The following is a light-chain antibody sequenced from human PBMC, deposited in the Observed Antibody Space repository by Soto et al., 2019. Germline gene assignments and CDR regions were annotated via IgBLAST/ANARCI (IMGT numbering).Light chain of an antibody. CDR2: GAS. Sequence: EIVVTQSPGTLSLSPGERATLSCRASQSVSSRFIAWYQQKPGQAPRLLIYGASNRATGIPARFSGSGSGTDFTLTISSLEPEDFAVYYCQQRSNWLGITFGQGTRLEIK. J-gene: IGKJ5*01. CDR3: QQRSNWLGIT. V-gene: IGKV3D-20*02. CDR1: QSVSSRF.